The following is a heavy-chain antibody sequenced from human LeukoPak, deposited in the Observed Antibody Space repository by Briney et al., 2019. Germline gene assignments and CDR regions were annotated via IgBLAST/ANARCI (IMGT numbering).Heavy chain of an antibody. Sequence: AASVKVSCKASGYSFTGYYMHWVRQAPGQGLEWMGWINTNTGNPTYAQGFTGRFVFSLDTSVSTAYLQISSLKAEDTAVYYCARAVSSTSWRYNWILGDFDYWGQGTLVTVSS. V-gene: IGHV7-4-1*02. CDR2: INTNTGNP. CDR1: GYSFTGYY. D-gene: IGHD2-2*01. CDR3: ARAVSSTSWRYNWILGDFDY. J-gene: IGHJ4*02.